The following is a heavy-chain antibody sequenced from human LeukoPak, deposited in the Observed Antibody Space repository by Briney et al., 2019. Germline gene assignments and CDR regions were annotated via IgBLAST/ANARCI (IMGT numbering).Heavy chain of an antibody. D-gene: IGHD3-10*01. Sequence: GGSLRLSCAASGFTFSSYAMSWVRQAPGKGLEWVSTISGSGAYTYYADSVKGRFTISRDNSKNTLYLQMNSLRDEDTAVYYCGKYFASGSYYKLPHWGQGTLVTVSS. V-gene: IGHV3-23*01. CDR1: GFTFSSYA. CDR2: ISGSGAYT. CDR3: GKYFASGSYYKLPH. J-gene: IGHJ1*01.